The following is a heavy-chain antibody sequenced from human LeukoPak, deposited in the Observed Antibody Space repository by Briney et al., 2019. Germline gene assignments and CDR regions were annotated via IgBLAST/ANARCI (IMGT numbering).Heavy chain of an antibody. CDR2: IYGGGGT. CDR3: TRDQDKGY. Sequence: GGSLRLSRTASGFTVSNSYMSWVRQAPGKGLEWVSVIYGGGGTYYADSVKGRFTISRDNSKNTLYLQMNSLRPEDTAVYYCTRDQDKGYWGQGTLVSVSS. V-gene: IGHV3-66*02. CDR1: GFTVSNSY. J-gene: IGHJ4*02.